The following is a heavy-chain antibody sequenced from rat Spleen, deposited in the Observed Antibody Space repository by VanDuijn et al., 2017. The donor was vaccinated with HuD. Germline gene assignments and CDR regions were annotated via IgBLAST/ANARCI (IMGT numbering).Heavy chain of an antibody. CDR3: ARRVEYYSSYIYLCWYFDF. CDR2: ISTGGGNT. Sequence: EVQLVESGGGLVQPGRSLKLSCAASGFTFSNYDMAWVRQAPTKGLEWVASISTGGGNTYYRDSVKGRFTISRDNAKSTLYLQMDSLRSEDTATYYCARRVEYYSSYIYLCWYFDFWGPGTMVTVSS. D-gene: IGHD1-2*01. V-gene: IGHV5S23*01. CDR1: GFTFSNYD. J-gene: IGHJ1*01.